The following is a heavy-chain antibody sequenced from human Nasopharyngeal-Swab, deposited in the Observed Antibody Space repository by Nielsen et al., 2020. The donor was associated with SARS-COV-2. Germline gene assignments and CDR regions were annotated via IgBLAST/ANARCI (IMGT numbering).Heavy chain of an antibody. D-gene: IGHD2-2*01. Sequence: WIRQPLGKGLEWVSYISSSSTIYYADSVKGRFTISRDNAKNSLYLQMNSLRDEDTAEYYCARDDCSSTSCYGRSNAFDIWGQVTMVTVSS. CDR3: ARDDCSSTSCYGRSNAFDI. J-gene: IGHJ3*02. CDR2: ISSSSTI. V-gene: IGHV3-48*02.